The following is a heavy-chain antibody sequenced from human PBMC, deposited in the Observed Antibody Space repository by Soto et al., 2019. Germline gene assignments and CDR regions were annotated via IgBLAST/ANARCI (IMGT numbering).Heavy chain of an antibody. V-gene: IGHV4-30-2*01. J-gene: IGHJ4*02. CDR3: ARTPRDYCSGGSCYDY. D-gene: IGHD2-15*01. Sequence: SETLSLTCAVSGASISSSGYSWSWIRQPPGKGLEYIGNIYYGGTTYYNPSLKSRVTISVDRSKNQFSLKLSSVTAADTAVYYCARTPRDYCSGGSCYDYWGPGTLVTVYS. CDR2: IYYGGTT. CDR1: GASISSSGYS.